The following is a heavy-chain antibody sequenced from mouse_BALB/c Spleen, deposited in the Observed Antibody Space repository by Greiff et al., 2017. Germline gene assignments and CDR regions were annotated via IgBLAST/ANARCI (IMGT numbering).Heavy chain of an antibody. CDR1: GFTFSSYG. CDR3: ARDGYQAWFAY. CDR2: INSNGGST. V-gene: IGHV5-6-3*01. J-gene: IGHJ3*01. D-gene: IGHD2-2*01. Sequence: EVQGVESGGGLVQPGGSLKLSCAASGFTFSSYGMSWVRQTPDKRLELVATINSNGGSTYYPDSVKGRFTISRDNAKNTLYLQMSSLKSEDTAMYYCARDGYQAWFAYWGQGTLVTVSA.